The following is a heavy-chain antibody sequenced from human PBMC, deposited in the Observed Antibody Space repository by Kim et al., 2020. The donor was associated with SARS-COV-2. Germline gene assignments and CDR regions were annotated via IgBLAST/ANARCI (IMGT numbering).Heavy chain of an antibody. CDR3: ARGKGPNYYDSSGYYNYYFDY. CDR2: MNPNSGNT. Sequence: ASVKVSCKASGYTFTSYDINWVRHATGQGLEWMGWMNPNSGNTGYAQKFQGRVTMTRNTSISTAYMELSSLRSEDTAVYYCARGKGPNYYDSSGYYNYYFDYWGQGTLVTVSS. V-gene: IGHV1-8*02. D-gene: IGHD3-22*01. CDR1: GYTFTSYD. J-gene: IGHJ4*02.